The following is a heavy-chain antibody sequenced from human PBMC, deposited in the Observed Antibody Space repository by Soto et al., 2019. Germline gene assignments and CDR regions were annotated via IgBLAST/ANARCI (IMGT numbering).Heavy chain of an antibody. CDR2: IYYSGST. CDR1: GGSISSYY. J-gene: IGHJ4*02. D-gene: IGHD5-12*01. CDR3: ARHNDGGSDLGYYFDY. V-gene: IGHV4-59*08. Sequence: PSETLSLTCTVSGGSISSYYLSWIRQPPGKGLEWIGYIYYSGSTNYNPSLKSRVTISVDTSKNQFSLKLSSVTAADTAVYYCARHNDGGSDLGYYFDYWGQGTLVTVS.